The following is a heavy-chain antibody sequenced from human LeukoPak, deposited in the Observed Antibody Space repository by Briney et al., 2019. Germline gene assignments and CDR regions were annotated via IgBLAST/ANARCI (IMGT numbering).Heavy chain of an antibody. J-gene: IGHJ4*02. D-gene: IGHD6-19*01. V-gene: IGHV1-69*02. CDR2: IIPSVGLI. CDR1: GYTFTGYY. CDR3: TRGLGSKREDF. Sequence: GASVKVSCKASGYTFTGYYMHWVRQAPGQGLEWLGRIIPSVGLIHYAQKFQGRGTISADETTTTAFLELTGLRSDDTAVYFCTRGLGSKREDFWGQGTLVTVSS.